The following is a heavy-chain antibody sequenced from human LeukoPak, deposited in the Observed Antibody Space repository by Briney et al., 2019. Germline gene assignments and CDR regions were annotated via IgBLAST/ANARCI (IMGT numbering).Heavy chain of an antibody. CDR3: ASQRIAARQAFYFDY. CDR2: IYTSGST. V-gene: IGHV4-61*02. CDR1: GGSISSGNYY. D-gene: IGHD6-6*01. J-gene: IGHJ4*02. Sequence: SETLSLTCTVSGGSISSGNYYWSWIRQPAGKGLEWIGRIYTSGSTNYNPSLKSRVTISVDTSKNQFSLKLSSVTAADTAVYYCASQRIAARQAFYFDYWGQGTLVTVSS.